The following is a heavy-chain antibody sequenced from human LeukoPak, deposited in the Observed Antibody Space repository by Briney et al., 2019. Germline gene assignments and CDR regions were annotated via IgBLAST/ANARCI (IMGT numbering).Heavy chain of an antibody. V-gene: IGHV3-53*04. CDR1: GFTVSSNY. D-gene: IGHD2-15*01. Sequence: GGSLRLSCAASGFTVSSNYMSWVRQAPGKGLEWVSVIYSGGSTYYADSVKGRFTISGHNSKNTLYLQMNSLRAEGTAVYYCARGGGSNWFDPWGQGTLVTVSS. J-gene: IGHJ5*02. CDR2: IYSGGST. CDR3: ARGGGSNWFDP.